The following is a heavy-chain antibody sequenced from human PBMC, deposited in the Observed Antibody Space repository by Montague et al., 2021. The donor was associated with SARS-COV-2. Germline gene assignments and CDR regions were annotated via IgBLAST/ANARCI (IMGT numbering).Heavy chain of an antibody. Sequence: SLRLSCAASGFAFSSYEMNWVRQAPGKGLEWIAYISSSGGSIQYADFMMGRFTIPRDNARNSLYLQMNSLRAEDTAVYYCAREVAGCHGDCNDYWGQRTLVTVSS. CDR1: GFAFSSYE. J-gene: IGHJ4*02. D-gene: IGHD2-21*02. V-gene: IGHV3-48*03. CDR3: AREVAGCHGDCNDY. CDR2: ISSSGGSI.